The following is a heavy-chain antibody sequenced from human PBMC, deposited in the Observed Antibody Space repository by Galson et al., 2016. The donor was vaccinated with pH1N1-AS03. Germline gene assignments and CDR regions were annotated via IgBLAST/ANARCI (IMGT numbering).Heavy chain of an antibody. CDR2: ISSSSRFI. J-gene: IGHJ4*02. CDR3: ARDGGYSSGWIDF. Sequence: SLRLSCAASGFTFSTYTMNWVRQAPGKGLEWVAYISSSSRFIYYADAVQGRFTISKDSPKNSVYLHMNGLRADDTAVYYCARDGGYSSGWIDFWGQGTLASVSS. CDR1: GFTFSTYT. D-gene: IGHD3-22*01. V-gene: IGHV3-21*01.